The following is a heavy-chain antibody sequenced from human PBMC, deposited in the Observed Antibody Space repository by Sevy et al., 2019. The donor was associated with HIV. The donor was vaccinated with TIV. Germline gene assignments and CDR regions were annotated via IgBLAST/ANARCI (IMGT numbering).Heavy chain of an antibody. CDR3: ARESIGSVGDFDY. V-gene: IGHV4-59*01. CDR2: IYYTGST. J-gene: IGHJ4*02. CDR1: GGSISSYY. Sequence: SETLSLTCTVSGGSISSYYWNWIRQSPGKGLEWIGYIYYTGSTNYNPSLKSRVTISLATSKDQFSLKLSSVTAADTAVYYCARESIGSVGDFDYWGQGTLVTVSS. D-gene: IGHD6-6*01.